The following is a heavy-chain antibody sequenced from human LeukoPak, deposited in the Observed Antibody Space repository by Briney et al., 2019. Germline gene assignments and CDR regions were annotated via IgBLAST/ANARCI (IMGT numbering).Heavy chain of an antibody. CDR2: VYYSGST. Sequence: SETLSLTCTVSGGSISNYYWSWIRQPPGKGLEWIGYVYYSGSTNYNPSLKSRVTISVDTSKNQFPLKLSSVTAADTAVYYCARNRGMASGPYWYFDLWGRGTLVTVSS. CDR1: GGSISNYY. CDR3: ARNRGMASGPYWYFDL. D-gene: IGHD2-15*01. V-gene: IGHV4-59*01. J-gene: IGHJ2*01.